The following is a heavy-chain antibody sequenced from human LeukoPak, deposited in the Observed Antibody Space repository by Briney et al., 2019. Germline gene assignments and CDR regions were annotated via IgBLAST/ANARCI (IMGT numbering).Heavy chain of an antibody. CDR3: ARDRSERYGSGRNAFDI. Sequence: GGSLRLSSAASGFTFSSYNMNWVRQAPGKGLEWVSSISSISSYIYYADSVKGRFTRYRDNAKNSLYLHMNSLRADDTAVYYCARDRSERYGSGRNAFDIWGQKTMVSVSS. J-gene: IGHJ3*02. D-gene: IGHD3-10*01. CDR1: GFTFSSYN. CDR2: ISSISSYI. V-gene: IGHV3-21*01.